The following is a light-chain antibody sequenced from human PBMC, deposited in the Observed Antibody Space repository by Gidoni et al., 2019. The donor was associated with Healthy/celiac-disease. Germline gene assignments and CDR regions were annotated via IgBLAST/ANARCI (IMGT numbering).Light chain of an antibody. V-gene: IGKV3-15*01. CDR3: QQYNNWPPA. J-gene: IGKJ1*01. CDR1: QSVSSN. Sequence: VMTQSPATLSVSPGERATLSCRASQSVSSNLAWYQQKPGQAPRLLIYGASTRATGIPARFSGSGSGTEFTLTISSLQSEDFAVYYCQQYNNWPPAFGQGTKVEIK. CDR2: GAS.